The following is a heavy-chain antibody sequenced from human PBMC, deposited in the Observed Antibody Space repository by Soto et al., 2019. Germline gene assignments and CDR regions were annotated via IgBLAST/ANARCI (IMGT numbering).Heavy chain of an antibody. J-gene: IGHJ4*02. CDR2: IKQDGSEK. CDR1: GFTFSSYW. D-gene: IGHD6-6*01. CDR3: ARGRGRQLVYFDY. Sequence: GGSLRLSCAASGFTFSSYWMSWVRQAPGKGLEWVANIKQDGSEKYYVDSVKGRFTISRDNAKNSLYLQMNSLRAEDTAVYYCARGRGRQLVYFDYWGQGTLVNVSS. V-gene: IGHV3-7*01.